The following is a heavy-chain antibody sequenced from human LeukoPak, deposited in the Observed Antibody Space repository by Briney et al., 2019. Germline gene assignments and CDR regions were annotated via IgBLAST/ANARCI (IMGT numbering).Heavy chain of an antibody. CDR2: IYYTGST. V-gene: IGHV4-59*01. CDR1: GGSISNYY. D-gene: IGHD6-6*01. Sequence: PSETLSLTCTVSGGSISNYYWSSIRQPPGKGVERIGYIYYTGSTNYNPSLTSRVNISVDTSKNQFSPNLTSVTAADTAVYYCARWGSIAVARFDYWGQGTLVTVSS. CDR3: ARWGSIAVARFDY. J-gene: IGHJ4*02.